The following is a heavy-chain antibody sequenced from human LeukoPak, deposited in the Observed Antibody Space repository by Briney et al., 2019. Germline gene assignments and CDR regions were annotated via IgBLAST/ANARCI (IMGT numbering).Heavy chain of an antibody. D-gene: IGHD4-11*01. CDR3: ARWVTTVITPDY. V-gene: IGHV1-46*01. J-gene: IGHJ4*02. CDR2: INPSGGST. CDR1: GYTFTSYY. Sequence: ASVKVSCKASGYTFTSYYIDWVRQAPGQGLEWMGVINPSGGSTRYAQKFQGRVTMTGDPSISTAYMELSRLRSDDTAVYYCARWVTTVITPDYWGQGTLVTVSS.